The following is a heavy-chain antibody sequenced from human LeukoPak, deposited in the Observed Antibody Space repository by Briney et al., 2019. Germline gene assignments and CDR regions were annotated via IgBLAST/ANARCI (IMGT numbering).Heavy chain of an antibody. J-gene: IGHJ6*02. Sequence: PGGSLRLSCAASGFIVSSNYMSWVRQAPGKGLEWVSAISNSGGRTYYADSVKGRFTISRDNSKNTLYLQMNSLRAEDTAVFYCAKDSRAVVPSYYGMDVWGQGTTVTVSS. V-gene: IGHV3-23*01. CDR3: AKDSRAVVPSYYGMDV. D-gene: IGHD6-19*01. CDR2: ISNSGGRT. CDR1: GFIVSSNY.